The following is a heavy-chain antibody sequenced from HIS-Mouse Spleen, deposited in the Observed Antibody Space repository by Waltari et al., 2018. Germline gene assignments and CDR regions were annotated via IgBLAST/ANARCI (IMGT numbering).Heavy chain of an antibody. CDR1: GYTFTGYY. Sequence: QVQLVQSGAEVKKPGASVKVSCKASGYTFTGYYMHWVRQAPGQGLEWMGWINPNSGGTNYAQKCQGRVTMTRDTSISTAYMELSRLRSDDTAVYYCARVSSGGSDFDYWGQGTLVTVSS. J-gene: IGHJ4*02. CDR2: INPNSGGT. V-gene: IGHV1-2*02. CDR3: ARVSSGGSDFDY. D-gene: IGHD3-16*01.